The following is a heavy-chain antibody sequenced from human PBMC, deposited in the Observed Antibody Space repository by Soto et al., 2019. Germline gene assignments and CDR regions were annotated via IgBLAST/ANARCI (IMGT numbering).Heavy chain of an antibody. J-gene: IGHJ4*02. CDR1: GGTFNTYA. CDR3: AREVQVHTPAFVY. Sequence: QVQLVQSGAEMKKPGSSVKVSCQSSGGTFNTYAMNWVRQAPGQGPEWMGAISPMFGAANYAPKFQGRVTITADDSTGTSYMQLSSLTSEDPALYFCAREVQVHTPAFVYWGQGTLVTVSS. CDR2: ISPMFGAA. V-gene: IGHV1-69*19. D-gene: IGHD3-10*01.